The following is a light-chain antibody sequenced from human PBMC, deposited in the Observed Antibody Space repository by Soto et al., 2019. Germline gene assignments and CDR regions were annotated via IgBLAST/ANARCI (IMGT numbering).Light chain of an antibody. CDR1: SSDVGGYNF. CDR2: DVN. Sequence: QSVLTQPASVSGSPGQSITISCTGTSSDVGGYNFVSWYQQHPGKVPKLMIFDVNRRPSGVSDRFSGSESGNTASLTISGRQAEDEGDYYCCSYTSSSTHVFGSGTKVTVL. J-gene: IGLJ1*01. V-gene: IGLV2-14*03. CDR3: CSYTSSSTHV.